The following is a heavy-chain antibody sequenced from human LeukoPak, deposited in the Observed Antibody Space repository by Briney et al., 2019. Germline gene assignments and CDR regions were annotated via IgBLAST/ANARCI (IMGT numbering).Heavy chain of an antibody. CDR1: GGTFSSYA. D-gene: IGHD6-13*01. CDR3: ARERPPGDSSTWFLEGYFDI. Sequence: SVKVSCKASGGTFSSYAITWVRQAPGQGLEWMGRIIPIFGTANYAQKFQGRVTITTDESTSTAYMELSTLRSDDTAVYYCARERPPGDSSTWFLEGYFDIWGQGTLVTVSS. CDR2: IIPIFGTA. J-gene: IGHJ4*02. V-gene: IGHV1-69*05.